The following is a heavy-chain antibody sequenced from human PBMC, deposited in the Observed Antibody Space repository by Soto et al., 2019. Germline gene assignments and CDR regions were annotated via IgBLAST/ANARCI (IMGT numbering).Heavy chain of an antibody. CDR1: GGTFSSYA. D-gene: IGHD3-22*01. Sequence: SVKVSCKASGGTFSSYAISWVRQAPGQGLEWMGGIIPIFGTANYAQKFQGRVTITADKSTSTAYMELSSLRSEDTAVYYCARQRDYYDSSGYQRYFDLWGRGTLVTVSS. CDR3: ARQRDYYDSSGYQRYFDL. CDR2: IIPIFGTA. V-gene: IGHV1-69*06. J-gene: IGHJ2*01.